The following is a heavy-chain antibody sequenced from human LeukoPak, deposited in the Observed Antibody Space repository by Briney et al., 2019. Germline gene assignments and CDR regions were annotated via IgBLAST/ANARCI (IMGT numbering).Heavy chain of an antibody. CDR2: MWYGGSIQ. CDR3: ARGQGLVLMGDRLDP. J-gene: IGHJ5*02. Sequence: PGGSLRLSCAASGFTLNGYGMHWVRQGPGKGLEWVAIMWYGGSIQYYGDSVKGRFTVSRGTSKNMLYLQMNSLSAEDTAVYYCARGQGLVLMGDRLDPWGQGTPVTVSS. D-gene: IGHD3-22*01. CDR1: GFTLNGYG. V-gene: IGHV3-33*01.